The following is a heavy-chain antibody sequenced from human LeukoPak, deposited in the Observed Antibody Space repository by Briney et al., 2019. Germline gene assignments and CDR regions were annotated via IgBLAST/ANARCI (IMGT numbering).Heavy chain of an antibody. CDR3: ARDLADYDFWSGYYTGEYGMDV. CDR2: ISWNSGSI. CDR1: GFTFDDYA. J-gene: IGHJ6*02. D-gene: IGHD3-3*01. Sequence: GGSLRLSCAASGFTFDDYAMHWVRQAPGKGLEWVSGISWNSGSIGYADSVKGRFTISRDNAKNSLYLQMNSLRAEDTAVYYCARDLADYDFWSGYYTGEYGMDVWGQGTTVTVSS. V-gene: IGHV3-9*01.